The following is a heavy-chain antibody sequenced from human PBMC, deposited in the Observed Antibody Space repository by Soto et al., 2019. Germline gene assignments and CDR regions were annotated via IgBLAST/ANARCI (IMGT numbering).Heavy chain of an antibody. CDR1: GGSISSGGYS. CDR2: IYHSGST. Sequence: PSETLSLTCAVSGGSISSGGYSWSWIRQPPGKGLEWIGYIYHSGSTYYNPSLKSRITISVDRSKNQFSLKLSSVTAEDTAVYYCARQMTMVFIAWGQGALVTVSS. CDR3: ARQMTMVFIA. V-gene: IGHV4-30-2*01. J-gene: IGHJ4*02. D-gene: IGHD3-10*01.